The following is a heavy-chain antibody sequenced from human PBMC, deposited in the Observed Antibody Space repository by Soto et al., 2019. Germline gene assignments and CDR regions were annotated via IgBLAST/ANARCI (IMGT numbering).Heavy chain of an antibody. CDR2: IYYSGST. D-gene: IGHD3-22*01. CDR1: GGSISSGGYY. Sequence: SETLSLTCTVSGGSISSGGYYWGWIRQPPGKGLEWIGSIYYSGSTYYNPSLKSRVTISVDTSKNQFSLKLSSVTAADTAVYYCINYYDSSGYGVGPGAFDIWGQGTMVTVSS. V-gene: IGHV4-39*01. J-gene: IGHJ3*02. CDR3: INYYDSSGYGVGPGAFDI.